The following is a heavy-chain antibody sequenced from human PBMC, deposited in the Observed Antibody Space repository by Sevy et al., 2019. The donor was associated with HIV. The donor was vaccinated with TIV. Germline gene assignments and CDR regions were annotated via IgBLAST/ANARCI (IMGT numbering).Heavy chain of an antibody. Sequence: GGSLRLSCAASGFTVSSYAMSWVRQAPGKGLEWVSAISGSGGSTYYADSVKGRFTISRDNSKNTLYLQMNSLRAEDTAVYYCAKLVDIVVVVAASAGYFDYWGQGTLVTVSS. V-gene: IGHV3-23*01. CDR3: AKLVDIVVVVAASAGYFDY. J-gene: IGHJ4*02. D-gene: IGHD2-15*01. CDR2: ISGSGGST. CDR1: GFTVSSYA.